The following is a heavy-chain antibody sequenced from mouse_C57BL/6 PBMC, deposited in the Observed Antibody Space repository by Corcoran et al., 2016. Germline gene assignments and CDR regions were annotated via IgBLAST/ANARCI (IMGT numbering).Heavy chain of an antibody. J-gene: IGHJ4*01. CDR1: GYTFTSYD. CDR3: ARRITTVVGAMDY. D-gene: IGHD1-1*01. Sequence: QVQLQQSGAELARPGDSVKLSCKASGYTFTSYDISWVKQRTGPGLEWIGEIYPRSGNTYYNEKFKGKATLTADKSSSTAYMELRFLTSEDSAVYFCARRITTVVGAMDYWGQGTPVTVSS. V-gene: IGHV1-81*01. CDR2: IYPRSGNT.